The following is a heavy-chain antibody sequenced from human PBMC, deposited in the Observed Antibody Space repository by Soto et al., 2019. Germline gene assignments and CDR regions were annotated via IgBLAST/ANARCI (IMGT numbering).Heavy chain of an antibody. J-gene: IGHJ4*02. D-gene: IGHD1-26*01. CDR2: INPHTGNP. CDR1: GYNFNSHS. Sequence: QVQLVQSGSESMQPGASVKVSCKGSGYNFNSHSINWLRQAPGQGLEWMGWINPHTGNPTYEQGFTGRFVFSVDTSVSTVYLQIFSLKADDSAVYYCARDRASGSFDYWGQGTLVTVSS. V-gene: IGHV7-4-1*01. CDR3: ARDRASGSFDY.